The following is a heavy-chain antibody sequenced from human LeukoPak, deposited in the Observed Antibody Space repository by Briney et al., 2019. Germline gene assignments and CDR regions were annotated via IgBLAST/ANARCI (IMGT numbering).Heavy chain of an antibody. V-gene: IGHV1-3*01. Sequence: ASVKVSCKASGYTFTSYAMHWVRQAPGQRLEWMGWINAGNGNTKYSQKFQGRVTITRDTSASTAYMELSSLRSEDTAVYYCARGSRGSGYSLPFDPWGQGTLVTVSS. CDR3: ARGSRGSGYSLPFDP. CDR1: GYTFTSYA. CDR2: INAGNGNT. J-gene: IGHJ5*02. D-gene: IGHD3-22*01.